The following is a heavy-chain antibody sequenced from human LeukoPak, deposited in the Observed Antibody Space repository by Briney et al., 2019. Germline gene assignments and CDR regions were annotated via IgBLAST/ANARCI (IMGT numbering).Heavy chain of an antibody. Sequence: PSETLSLTCTVPGGSISAHYWNRIRQTPGKGLEWIGHTSYGNTDYNPSLKSRVTISVDTSKNQFSLKLTSVTAADTAVYYCARDKAHIYGRYFDPWGQGALVTVSS. CDR3: ARDKAHIYGRYFDP. D-gene: IGHD5-18*01. J-gene: IGHJ5*02. V-gene: IGHV4-59*11. CDR2: TSYGNT. CDR1: GGSISAHY.